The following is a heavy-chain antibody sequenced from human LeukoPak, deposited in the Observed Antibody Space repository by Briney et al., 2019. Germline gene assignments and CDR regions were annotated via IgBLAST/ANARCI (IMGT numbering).Heavy chain of an antibody. V-gene: IGHV3-23*01. CDR1: GFTFSSNA. J-gene: IGHJ4*02. D-gene: IGHD3/OR15-3a*01. Sequence: PGGSLRLSCGASGFTFSSNAMSWVRQAPGKGLEWVSAISTSGASTHYADSVKGRFTISRDNSKNTLYLQMNSLRAEDTAVYYCAKVAQDSYWGQGTLVTVSS. CDR2: ISTSGAST. CDR3: AKVAQDSY.